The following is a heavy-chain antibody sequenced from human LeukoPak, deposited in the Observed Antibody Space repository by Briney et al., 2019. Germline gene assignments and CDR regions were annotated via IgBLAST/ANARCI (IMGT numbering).Heavy chain of an antibody. J-gene: IGHJ5*02. V-gene: IGHV3-23*01. CDR2: ISGSDGST. CDR3: ARDLYYDSSGYYL. CDR1: GFTFSSYA. D-gene: IGHD3-22*01. Sequence: GGSLRLSCAASGFTFSSYAMSWVRQAPGKGLEWVSGISGSDGSTNYADSVKGRFTIPRENSKNTLYLQMNSLRAEDTAVYYCARDLYYDSSGYYLWGQGTLVTVSS.